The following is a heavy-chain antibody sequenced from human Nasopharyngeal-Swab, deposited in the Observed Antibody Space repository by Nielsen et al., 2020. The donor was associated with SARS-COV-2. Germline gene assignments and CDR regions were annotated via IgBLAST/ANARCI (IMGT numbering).Heavy chain of an antibody. V-gene: IGHV3-7*01. CDR1: GFTFSSYW. CDR2: IKQDGSEK. Sequence: GGSLRLSCAASGFTFSSYWMSWVRQAPGKGPEWVANIKQDGSEKYYVDSVKGRFTISRDNAKNSLYLQMNSLRAEDTAVYYCARDGGSSWYYWFDPWGQGTLVTVSS. D-gene: IGHD6-13*01. CDR3: ARDGGSSWYYWFDP. J-gene: IGHJ5*02.